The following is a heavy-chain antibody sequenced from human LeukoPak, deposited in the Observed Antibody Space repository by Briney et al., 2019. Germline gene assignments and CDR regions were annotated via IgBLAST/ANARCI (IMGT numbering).Heavy chain of an antibody. D-gene: IGHD1-7*01. CDR2: MRHDGSNK. J-gene: IGHJ4*02. CDR1: GFTFSSYG. Sequence: PGGSLRLSCAASGFTFSSYGMHWVRQAPGRGLRGVAFMRHDGSNKYYADSVKGRFTISRDNSKNTLYLQMSSLRGEDTAVYYCAKDSPNWNYDYWGQGTLVTVSS. CDR3: AKDSPNWNYDY. V-gene: IGHV3-30*02.